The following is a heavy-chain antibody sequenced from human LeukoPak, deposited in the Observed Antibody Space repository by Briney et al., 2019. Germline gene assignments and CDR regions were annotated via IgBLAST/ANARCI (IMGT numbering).Heavy chain of an antibody. CDR1: GGSISSGDYY. CDR3: ARAPDDYYGSSYYFDY. D-gene: IGHD3-10*01. Sequence: SETLSLTCTVSGGSISSGDYYWSWIRQPPGKGLEWIGYIYYSGSTYYDPSLKSRVTISVDTSKNQFSLKLSSVTAADTAVYYCARAPDDYYGSSYYFDYWGQGTLVTVSS. V-gene: IGHV4-30-4*01. CDR2: IYYSGST. J-gene: IGHJ4*02.